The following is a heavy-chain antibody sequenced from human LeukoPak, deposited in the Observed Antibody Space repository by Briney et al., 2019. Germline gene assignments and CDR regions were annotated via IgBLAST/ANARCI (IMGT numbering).Heavy chain of an antibody. Sequence: ASVKVSCKASGYTFTSYAMHWVRQAPGQRLEWMGWINAGNGNTKYSQKFQGRVTITRDTSASTAYMELSSLRSEDPAVYYCARADPSSYGFYYFDYWGQGTLVTVSS. CDR2: INAGNGNT. CDR1: GYTFTSYA. V-gene: IGHV1-3*01. J-gene: IGHJ4*02. D-gene: IGHD5-18*01. CDR3: ARADPSSYGFYYFDY.